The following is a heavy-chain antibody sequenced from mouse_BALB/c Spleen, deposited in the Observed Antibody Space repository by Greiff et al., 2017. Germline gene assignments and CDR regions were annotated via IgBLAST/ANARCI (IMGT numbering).Heavy chain of an antibody. CDR2: ISNGGGST. CDR3: ARHGGSYAMDY. V-gene: IGHV5-12-2*01. CDR1: GFTFSSYT. J-gene: IGHJ4*01. Sequence: EVQGVESGGGLVQPGGSLKLSCAASGFTFSSYTMSWVRQTPGKRLEWVAYISNGGGSTYYPDTVKGRFTISRDNAKNTLYLQMSSLKSEDTAMYYCARHGGSYAMDYWGQGTSVTVSS.